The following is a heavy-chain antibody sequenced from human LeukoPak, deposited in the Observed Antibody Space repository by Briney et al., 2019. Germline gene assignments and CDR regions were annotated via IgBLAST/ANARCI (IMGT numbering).Heavy chain of an antibody. J-gene: IGHJ4*02. Sequence: PSETLTLTCTVSGGSISSSGYYWGWIRQPPGKGLEWIGSIYYSGSTYYNPSLKSRVTISVDTSKNQFSLKLSSVTAADTAVYYCARSSPAGSGTGVPDYWGQGTLVTVSS. V-gene: IGHV4-39*01. CDR2: IYYSGST. CDR3: ARSSPAGSGTGVPDY. D-gene: IGHD3-10*01. CDR1: GGSISSSGYY.